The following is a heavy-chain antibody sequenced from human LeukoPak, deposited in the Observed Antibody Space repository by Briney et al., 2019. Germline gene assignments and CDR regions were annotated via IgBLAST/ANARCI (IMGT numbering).Heavy chain of an antibody. CDR2: IRSKAYGGTT. Sequence: QPGGSLRLSCTASGFTFGDYAMSWVRQAPGKGLEWVGFIRSKAYGGTTEYAASVKGRFTISRDDSKSIAYLQMNSLKTEDTAVYYCTSYIEYSSSSGWPLDYWGQGTLVTVSS. CDR1: GFTFGDYA. J-gene: IGHJ4*02. V-gene: IGHV3-49*04. CDR3: TSYIEYSSSSGWPLDY. D-gene: IGHD6-6*01.